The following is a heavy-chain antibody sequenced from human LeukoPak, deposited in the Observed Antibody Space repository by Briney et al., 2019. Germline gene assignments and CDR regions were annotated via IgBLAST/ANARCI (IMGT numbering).Heavy chain of an antibody. CDR3: ARGAVLLWFGESAGDAFDI. Sequence: GGSLRLSCAASGFTFSDYYMSWIRQAPGKGLEWVSYISSSGSTIYYADSVKGRFTISRDNAKNSLYLQMNSLRAEDTAVYYWARGAVLLWFGESAGDAFDIWGQGTMVTVSS. J-gene: IGHJ3*02. V-gene: IGHV3-11*01. D-gene: IGHD3-10*01. CDR1: GFTFSDYY. CDR2: ISSSGSTI.